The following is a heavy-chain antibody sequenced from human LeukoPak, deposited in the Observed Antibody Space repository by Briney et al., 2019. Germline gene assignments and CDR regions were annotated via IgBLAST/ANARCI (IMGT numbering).Heavy chain of an antibody. Sequence: GGSLRLSCAGSGFTIRSYWMAWVRQAPGRGLEWVAHIKQDGSEINYVDSVKGRFTISRDNAKNSLYLQMNSLRAEDTAVYYCARDPSGNDAFDIWGQGTMVTVSS. J-gene: IGHJ3*02. CDR3: ARDPSGNDAFDI. CDR2: IKQDGSEI. D-gene: IGHD1-26*01. V-gene: IGHV3-7*05. CDR1: GFTIRSYW.